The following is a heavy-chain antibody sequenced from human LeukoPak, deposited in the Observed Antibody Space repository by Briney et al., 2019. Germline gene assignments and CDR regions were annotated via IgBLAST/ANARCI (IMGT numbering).Heavy chain of an antibody. CDR1: GFTFSSYV. V-gene: IGHV3-64D*06. CDR2: INDNGKSI. D-gene: IGHD7-27*01. J-gene: IGHJ5*02. CDR3: VKDPWAVDH. Sequence: GGSLSLSCLGSGFTFSSYVMHWIRQAPGKGLEYVSAINDNGKSIYYADSVKGRFTISRDNSKNTLYLQMSSLRPEDTAVYYCVKDPWAVDHWGQGTLVTVSS.